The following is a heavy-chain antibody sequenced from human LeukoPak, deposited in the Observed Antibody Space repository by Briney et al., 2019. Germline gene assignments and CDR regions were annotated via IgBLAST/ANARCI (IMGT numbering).Heavy chain of an antibody. D-gene: IGHD3-10*01. V-gene: IGHV5-10-1*01. CDR1: GYSFTSYW. Sequence: GESLKISCKGSGYSFTSYWISWVRQMPGKGLEWMGRIDPSDSYTNYSPSFQGHVTISADKSISTAYLQWSSLRASDTAMYYCARTWPIGELPLDYWGQGTLVTVSS. CDR3: ARTWPIGELPLDY. J-gene: IGHJ4*02. CDR2: IDPSDSYT.